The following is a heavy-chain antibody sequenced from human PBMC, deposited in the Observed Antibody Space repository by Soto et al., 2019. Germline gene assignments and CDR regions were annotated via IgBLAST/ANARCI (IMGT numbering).Heavy chain of an antibody. V-gene: IGHV1-69*13. CDR3: ARFIASGSTNWFDP. Sequence: GASVKVSCKASGGTFSSYAISWVRQAPGQGLEWMGGIIPIFGTANYAQKFQGRVTITADESTSTAYMELSSLRSEDTAVYYCARFIASGSTNWFDPWGQGTLVIVSS. J-gene: IGHJ5*02. CDR1: GGTFSSYA. CDR2: IIPIFGTA. D-gene: IGHD1-26*01.